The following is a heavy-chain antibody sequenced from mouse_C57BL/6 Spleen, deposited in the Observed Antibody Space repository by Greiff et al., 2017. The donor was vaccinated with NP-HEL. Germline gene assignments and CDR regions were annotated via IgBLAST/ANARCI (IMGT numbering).Heavy chain of an antibody. J-gene: IGHJ2*01. CDR3: ARTGGYYFDY. Sequence: DVMLVESGGGLVQPGGSLKLSCAASGFTFSDYYMYWVRQTPEKRLEWVAYISNGGGSTYYPDTVKGRFTISRDNAKNTLYLQMSRLKSEDTAMYYCARTGGYYFDYWGQGTTLTVSS. V-gene: IGHV5-12*01. CDR1: GFTFSDYY. CDR2: ISNGGGST.